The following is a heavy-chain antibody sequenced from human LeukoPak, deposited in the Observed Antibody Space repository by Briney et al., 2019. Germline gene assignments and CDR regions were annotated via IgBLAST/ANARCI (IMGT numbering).Heavy chain of an antibody. CDR1: GFTFSSHW. CDR2: INQTGGEI. J-gene: IGHJ4*02. CDR3: ARGLAVAGTN. V-gene: IGHV3-7*01. Sequence: GGSLRLSCAASGFTFSSHWMSWVRQVPGKGLEWVANINQTGGEIYYVDSVKGRFTISRDNAKNTLYLQMNSLRAEDTAVYYCARGLAVAGTNWGQGTLVTVSS. D-gene: IGHD6-19*01.